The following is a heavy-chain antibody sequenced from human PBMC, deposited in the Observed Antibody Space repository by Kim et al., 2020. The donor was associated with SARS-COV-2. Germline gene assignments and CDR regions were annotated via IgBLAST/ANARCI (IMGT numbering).Heavy chain of an antibody. V-gene: IGHV4-59*08. D-gene: IGHD5-12*01. J-gene: IGHJ1*01. CDR3: ARHRGDGYNYDPIFQY. CDR1: GGSISSYY. Sequence: SETLSLTCTVSGGSISSYYWSWIRQPPGKGLEWIGQIYYSGTINYNPSLKSRVTISVDTSKNQFSLKLSSVNAADTAVYYCARHRGDGYNYDPIFQYWGQGTLVTVSS. CDR2: IYYSGTI.